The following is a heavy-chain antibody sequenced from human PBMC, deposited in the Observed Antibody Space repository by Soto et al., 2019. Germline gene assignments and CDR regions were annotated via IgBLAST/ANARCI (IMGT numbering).Heavy chain of an antibody. CDR1: GGSVTNYY. V-gene: IGHV4-59*02. Sequence: PSETLSLTCNVSGGSVTNYYWTWIRQSPEKGLEWIAYMYYNGNINYNPSLKSRVTISIDTSKNQFSLTLKSVTAADTAVYYCTSGGNWFDPWGQGVLVTVSS. J-gene: IGHJ5*02. CDR2: MYYNGNI. CDR3: TSGGNWFDP. D-gene: IGHD3-16*01.